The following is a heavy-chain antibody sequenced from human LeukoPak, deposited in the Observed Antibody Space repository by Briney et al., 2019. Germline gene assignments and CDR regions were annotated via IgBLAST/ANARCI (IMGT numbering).Heavy chain of an antibody. J-gene: IGHJ4*02. Sequence: PGGSLGLSCAASGFTFRNYVIHWVRQVPGQGLEWVDNIKQDGSEKFYVASVKGRFTISRDNGKSSLYLQMNSLRAEDTALYYCATSYDMGWLIGYWGQGTLVTVSS. V-gene: IGHV3-7*03. CDR3: ATSYDMGWLIGY. D-gene: IGHD3/OR15-3a*01. CDR1: GFTFRNYV. CDR2: IKQDGSEK.